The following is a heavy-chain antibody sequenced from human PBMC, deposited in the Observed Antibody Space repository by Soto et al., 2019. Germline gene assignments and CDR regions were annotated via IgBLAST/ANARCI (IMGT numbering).Heavy chain of an antibody. CDR1: GFIVSSIY. Sequence: GGSLRLSCAASGFIVSSIYMSWVRQAPGKGLEWVSVIYRGGDTYYADSVKGRFTISRDNSRNTLFLQMNSLRAEDTAVYYCARDYYESSGSYSYYSYYVNWGQGTLVTVSS. V-gene: IGHV3-66*01. CDR3: ARDYYESSGSYSYYSYYVN. J-gene: IGHJ4*02. D-gene: IGHD3-22*01. CDR2: IYRGGDT.